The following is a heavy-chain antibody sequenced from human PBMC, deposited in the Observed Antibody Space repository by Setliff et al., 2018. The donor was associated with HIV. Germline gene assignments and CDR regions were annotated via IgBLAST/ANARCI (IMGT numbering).Heavy chain of an antibody. V-gene: IGHV1-8*01. D-gene: IGHD5-18*01. CDR2: MNPNTGDT. J-gene: IGHJ4*02. CDR1: GYIIVDYD. Sequence: ASVKVSCKAYGYIIVDYDINWVRQAPGQGLDWMGWMNPNTGDTGYAQKFQGRVTLTRNTSISTAYMELSSLRSEDTAVYSCARDSLRGYNYDFLDTWGQGTLVTVSS. CDR3: ARDSLRGYNYDFLDT.